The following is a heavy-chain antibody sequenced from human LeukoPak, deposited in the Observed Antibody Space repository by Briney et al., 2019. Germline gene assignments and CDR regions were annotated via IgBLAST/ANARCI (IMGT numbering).Heavy chain of an antibody. D-gene: IGHD3-16*01. CDR1: GGSISSYY. Sequence: SETLSLTCTVSGGSISSYYWSWIRQPPGKGLEWIGYIYYSGSTHCNPSLKTRVTISVDTSKNQFSLKLSSVTAADTAVYYCAREGEYGHGPFDYWGQGALVTVSS. V-gene: IGHV4-59*01. CDR3: AREGEYGHGPFDY. CDR2: IYYSGST. J-gene: IGHJ4*02.